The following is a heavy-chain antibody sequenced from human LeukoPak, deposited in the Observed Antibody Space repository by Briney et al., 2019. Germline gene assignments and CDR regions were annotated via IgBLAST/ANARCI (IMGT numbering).Heavy chain of an antibody. CDR1: GGSISSGGYY. Sequence: SETLSLTCTVSGGSISSGGYYWSWIRQHPGKGLEWIGYIYYSGSTYYNPSLKSRVTLSVDTSKNQFSLKLSSVTAADTAVYYCARSPTMVRGVIIYDYYFDYWGQGTLVTVSS. CDR2: IYYSGST. V-gene: IGHV4-31*03. D-gene: IGHD3-10*01. CDR3: ARSPTMVRGVIIYDYYFDY. J-gene: IGHJ4*02.